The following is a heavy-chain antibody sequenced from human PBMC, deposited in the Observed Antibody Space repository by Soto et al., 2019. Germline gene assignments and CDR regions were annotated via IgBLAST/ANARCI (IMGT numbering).Heavy chain of an antibody. CDR1: GFTFSSYG. Sequence: LRLSCAASGFTFSSYGMHWVRQAPGKGLEWVAVIWYDGSNKYYADSVKGRFTISRDNSKNTLYLQMNSLRAEDTAVYYCARGERYHDNSGYYPLDYWGQGIPVTVSS. D-gene: IGHD3-22*01. V-gene: IGHV3-33*01. CDR3: ARGERYHDNSGYYPLDY. CDR2: IWYDGSNK. J-gene: IGHJ4*02.